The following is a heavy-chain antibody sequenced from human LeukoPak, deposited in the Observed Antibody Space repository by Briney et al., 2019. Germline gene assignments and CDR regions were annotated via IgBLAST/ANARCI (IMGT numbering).Heavy chain of an antibody. D-gene: IGHD2/OR15-2a*01. CDR3: ARAFRARYFDL. CDR2: IYHSGST. V-gene: IGHV4-4*02. Sequence: PSETLSLTCAVSGGSISSNNWWSWVRQPPGKGLEWIGDIYHSGSTYYNPSLKGRVTISVDTSKNQFSLKLSSVTAADTAVYYCARAFRARYFDLWGRGTLVTVSS. J-gene: IGHJ2*01. CDR1: GGSISSNNW.